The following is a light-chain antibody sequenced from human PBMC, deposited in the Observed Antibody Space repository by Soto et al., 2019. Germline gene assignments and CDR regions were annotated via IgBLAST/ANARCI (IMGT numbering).Light chain of an antibody. Sequence: QLVLTQPPSTSGTPGQRVTISCSGSISNIGNNYVYWYQQFPGTAPKLLIYRGTQRPSGVPDRFSGSKSGTSASLAISGLRSEDEADYYCAAWDDSLSVVFGGGTKVTVL. V-gene: IGLV1-47*01. J-gene: IGLJ2*01. CDR3: AAWDDSLSVV. CDR2: RGT. CDR1: ISNIGNNY.